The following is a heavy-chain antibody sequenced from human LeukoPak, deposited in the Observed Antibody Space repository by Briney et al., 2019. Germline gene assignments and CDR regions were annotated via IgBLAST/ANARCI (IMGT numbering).Heavy chain of an antibody. CDR2: ISSSSDYI. Sequence: PGGSLRLSCAASGFSFISYSMNWVRQAPGKGLEWVSSISSSSDYIYHADSVKGRFTISRDNPKKSLYLQMNSLRAEDTAVYYCAREPRVDSGSYSRGYMDVWGKGTTVTISS. V-gene: IGHV3-21*01. CDR3: AREPRVDSGSYSRGYMDV. J-gene: IGHJ6*03. D-gene: IGHD1-26*01. CDR1: GFSFISYS.